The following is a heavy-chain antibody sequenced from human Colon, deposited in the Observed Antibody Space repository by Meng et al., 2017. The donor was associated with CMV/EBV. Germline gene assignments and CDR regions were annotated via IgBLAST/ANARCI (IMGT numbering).Heavy chain of an antibody. J-gene: IGHJ5*02. CDR3: ARESSGGGFDP. CDR2: ISSSSSTI. CDR1: GFTFSAYA. V-gene: IGHV3-48*04. Sequence: GESLKISCVVSGFTFSAYAMHWVRQAPGKGLEWVSYISSSSSTIYYADSVKGRFTISRDNAKNSLYLQMNSLRAEDTAVYYCARESSGGGFDPWGQGTLVTVSS. D-gene: IGHD1-1*01.